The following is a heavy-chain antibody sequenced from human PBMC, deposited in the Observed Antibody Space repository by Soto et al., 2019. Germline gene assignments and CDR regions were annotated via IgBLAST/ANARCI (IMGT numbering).Heavy chain of an antibody. Sequence: PGGSLRLSCAASGFTFSSYSMNWVRQAPGKGLEWVSSISSSSYIYYADSVKGRFTISRDNAKNSLYLQMNSLRAEDTAVYYCARDRVAGTDSYYYGMDVWGQGTTVTVSS. J-gene: IGHJ6*02. D-gene: IGHD6-19*01. V-gene: IGHV3-21*01. CDR2: ISSSSYI. CDR1: GFTFSSYS. CDR3: ARDRVAGTDSYYYGMDV.